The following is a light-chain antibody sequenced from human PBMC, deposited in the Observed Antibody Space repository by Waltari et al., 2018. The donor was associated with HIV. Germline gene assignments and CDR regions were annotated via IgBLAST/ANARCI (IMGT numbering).Light chain of an antibody. V-gene: IGKV1-9*01. Sequence: DIQLTQSPSFLSASVGDRVTITCRASQGISSYLAWYQQKPGKAPKLLIYAASTVQSGVPSRCSGSGSGTEFTLTISSLQPEDFATYYCQQFNSYPPGTFGGGTKVEIK. CDR3: QQFNSYPPGT. J-gene: IGKJ4*01. CDR2: AAS. CDR1: QGISSY.